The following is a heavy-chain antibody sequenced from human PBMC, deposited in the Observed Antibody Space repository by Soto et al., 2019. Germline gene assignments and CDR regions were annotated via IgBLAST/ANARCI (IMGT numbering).Heavy chain of an antibody. J-gene: IGHJ3*01. CDR1: GYTFTNYG. Sequence: QVQVVQSGAEVKKPGASVKVSCETSGYTFTNYGVDWVRQAPGQGLEWMGWISGYNGNTKYAQKFQGRVTMTTDKSTSTAYMELRSLRSDDTAVYYCAREGDIVGLDASDVWGQGTMVTVSS. CDR2: ISGYNGNT. D-gene: IGHD2-15*01. V-gene: IGHV1-18*04. CDR3: AREGDIVGLDASDV.